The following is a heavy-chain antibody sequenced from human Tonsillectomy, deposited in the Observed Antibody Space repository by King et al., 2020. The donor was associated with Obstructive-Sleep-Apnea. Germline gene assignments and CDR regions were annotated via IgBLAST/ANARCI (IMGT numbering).Heavy chain of an antibody. Sequence: QRQESGPGLVKPSETLSLACTVSGGSISSTCCYWGWIRQPPGKGLEWIGTIYHSGSSSYSPSLKSRVALSVDTSKNQFSLKLSSVTAADTAVYYCARVFYGDYGSYYFDYWGQGALVTVSS. J-gene: IGHJ4*02. CDR3: ARVFYGDYGSYYFDY. D-gene: IGHD4-17*01. V-gene: IGHV4-39*07. CDR1: GGSISSTCCY. CDR2: IYHSGSS.